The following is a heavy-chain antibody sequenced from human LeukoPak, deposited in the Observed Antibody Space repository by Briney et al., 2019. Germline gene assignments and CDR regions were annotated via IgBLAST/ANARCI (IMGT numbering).Heavy chain of an antibody. V-gene: IGHV4-39*01. J-gene: IGHJ3*02. CDR2: IYYSGST. CDR1: GGSISSSSYY. CDR3: ARSRRAFDI. Sequence: SETLSLTCTVSGGSISSSSYYWGWIRQPPGKGLEWIGSIYYSGSTYYNPSLKSRVTISVDTSKNQFSLKLSSVTAADTAVYYCARSRRAFDIWGQNTMVTVSS.